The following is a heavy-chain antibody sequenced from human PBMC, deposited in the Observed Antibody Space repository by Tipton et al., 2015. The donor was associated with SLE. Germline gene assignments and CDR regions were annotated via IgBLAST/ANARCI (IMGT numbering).Heavy chain of an antibody. Sequence: LRLSCAASGFTLSDYYMAWIRQAPGKGLEWIGESNPSGNTNYNPSLKSRVTISVDTSNNQLSLKLSSVTAADTAVYYCARQGQWPHFDYWGQGTLVTVSS. V-gene: IGHV4-34*01. D-gene: IGHD6-19*01. CDR1: GFTLSDYY. CDR3: ARQGQWPHFDY. CDR2: SNPSGNT. J-gene: IGHJ4*02.